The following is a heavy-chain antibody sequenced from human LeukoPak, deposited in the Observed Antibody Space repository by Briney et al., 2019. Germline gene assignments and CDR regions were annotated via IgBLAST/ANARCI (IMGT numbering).Heavy chain of an antibody. CDR1: GYTFTGYY. CDR3: ARDLKGYSYGLD. Sequence: ASVKVSCKASGYTFTGYYMHWVRQAPGQGLEWMGWINPNSGGTNYAQKFQGRVTMTRDTSISTAYMELSRLRSDDTAVYYCARDLKGYSYGLDWGQGTLVTVPS. D-gene: IGHD5-18*01. CDR2: INPNSGGT. V-gene: IGHV1-2*02. J-gene: IGHJ4*02.